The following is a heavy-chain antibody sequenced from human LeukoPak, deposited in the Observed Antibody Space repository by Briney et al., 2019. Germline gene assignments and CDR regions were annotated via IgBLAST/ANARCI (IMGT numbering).Heavy chain of an antibody. CDR1: GFTFSNFG. CDR2: ISGSGSTT. D-gene: IGHD5-18*01. V-gene: IGHV3-23*01. Sequence: GGSLRLPCAASGFTFSNFGMSWVRQAPGKGLEWVSSISGSGSTTYYADSVKGRFTISRDNSKNTLYLQTNSLRAEDAAVYYCAKEEGYIYGLLDYWGQGILVTVSS. CDR3: AKEEGYIYGLLDY. J-gene: IGHJ4*02.